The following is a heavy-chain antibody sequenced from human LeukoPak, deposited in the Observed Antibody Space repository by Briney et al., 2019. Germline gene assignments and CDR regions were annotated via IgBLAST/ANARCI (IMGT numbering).Heavy chain of an antibody. CDR2: ISYDGSKK. CDR1: GFTFSSYA. D-gene: IGHD6-19*01. CDR3: ARDQVAGTWGVFDY. Sequence: PGRSLRLSCAASGFTFSSYAMHWVRQAPGKGLEWVAVISYDGSKKYYADSVKGRFTISRDNSKNTLYLQMNSLRAEDTAVYYCARDQVAGTWGVFDYWGQGTLVTVSS. V-gene: IGHV3-30*04. J-gene: IGHJ4*02.